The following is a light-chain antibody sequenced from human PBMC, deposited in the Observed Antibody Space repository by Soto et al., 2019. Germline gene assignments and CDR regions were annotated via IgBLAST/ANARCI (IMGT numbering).Light chain of an antibody. CDR1: QSVSSNN. Sequence: EIVLTQSPGTVSLSPGETATLSCRASQSVSSNNLAWYHQKPGQTPRLLIYGASSRATGIPDRFSGSGSGTDFTITISRLEPEDCAVYYCQQYDNSITFGQGTRLEIE. J-gene: IGKJ5*01. V-gene: IGKV3-20*01. CDR3: QQYDNSIT. CDR2: GAS.